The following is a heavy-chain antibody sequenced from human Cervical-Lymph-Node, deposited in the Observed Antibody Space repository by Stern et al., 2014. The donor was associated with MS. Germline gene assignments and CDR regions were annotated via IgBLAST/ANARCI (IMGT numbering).Heavy chain of an antibody. J-gene: IGHJ4*02. V-gene: IGHV3-53*01. CDR3: ARDTSSPERSDW. CDR2: ITNVGST. CDR1: GFTVRWDY. D-gene: IGHD1-1*01. Sequence: EVQLVESGGGVIQPGGSLRLSCTASGFTVRWDYMTWVRQAPGKGLEWVALITNVGSTFYTDSVKGRFPISRDDSKNTVYLHMTSLRAEDTAMYYCARDTSSPERSDWWGQGTLVTVSS.